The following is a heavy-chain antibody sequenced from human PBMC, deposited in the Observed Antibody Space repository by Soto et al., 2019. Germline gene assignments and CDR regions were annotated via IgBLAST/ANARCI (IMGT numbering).Heavy chain of an antibody. CDR2: IYYSGST. J-gene: IGHJ4*02. V-gene: IGHV4-59*01. CDR1: GGSISSYY. CDR3: ARMGIQSVLRYFDWLLYARFDY. Sequence: SETLSVTCTVSGGSISSYYWSWSRQPPGKGLEWIGYIYYSGSTNYNPSLKSRVTISVDTSKNQFSLKLSSVTAADTAVYYCARMGIQSVLRYFDWLLYARFDYWGQGTLVTVSS. D-gene: IGHD3-9*01.